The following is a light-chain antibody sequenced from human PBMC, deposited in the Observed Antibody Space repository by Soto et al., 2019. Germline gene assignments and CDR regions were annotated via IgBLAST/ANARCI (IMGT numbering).Light chain of an antibody. CDR2: LNSDGSH. Sequence: QTVVTQSPSASASLGASVKLTCTLSSGHSSYAIAWHQQQPEKGPRYLMKLNSDGSHSKGDGIPDRFSGSSSGAERYLTISSLQSEDEADYYCQTWSTDIRVFGGGTQLTVL. J-gene: IGLJ3*02. V-gene: IGLV4-69*01. CDR3: QTWSTDIRV. CDR1: SGHSSYA.